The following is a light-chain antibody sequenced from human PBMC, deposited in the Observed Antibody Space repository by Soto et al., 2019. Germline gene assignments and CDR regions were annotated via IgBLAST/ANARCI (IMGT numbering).Light chain of an antibody. Sequence: EVVLTQSPVTLSLSPGERATLSCRASQSFRGLLAWYQQKPGQAPRLLIYDAYNRATGIPPRFSGSGSGTDFTLTISRLEPEDYAVYYCQQYGSSPGFTFGGGTKVDIK. CDR3: QQYGSSPGFT. CDR1: QSFRGL. J-gene: IGKJ4*01. V-gene: IGKV3-11*01. CDR2: DAY.